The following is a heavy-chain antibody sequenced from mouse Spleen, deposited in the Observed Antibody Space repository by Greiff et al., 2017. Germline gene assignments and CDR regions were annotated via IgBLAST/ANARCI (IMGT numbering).Heavy chain of an antibody. D-gene: IGHD1-2*01. CDR3: ARSEFITTATGAMDY. V-gene: IGHV1-47*01. CDR1: GYTFTTYP. CDR2: FHPYNDDT. Sequence: QVHVKQSGAELVKPGASVKMSCKASGYTFTTYPIEWMKQNHGKSLEWIGNFHPYNDDTKYNEKFKGKATLTVEKSSSTVYLELSRLTSDDSAVYYCARSEFITTATGAMDYWGQGTSVTVSS. J-gene: IGHJ4*01.